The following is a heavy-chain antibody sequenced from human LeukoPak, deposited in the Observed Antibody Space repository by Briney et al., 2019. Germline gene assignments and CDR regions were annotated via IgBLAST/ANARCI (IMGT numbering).Heavy chain of an antibody. J-gene: IGHJ3*02. CDR2: IYSNEAT. CDR1: GGSIKGYH. CDR3: ARRNDFHI. V-gene: IGHV4-4*08. Sequence: PSETLSLTCTVSGGSIKGYHWSWIRQPPGKGLEWIGYIYSNEATEYKPSLKSRVTISADTSKNQFSLKLTSVSAADTAIYYCARRNDFHIWGQGTMVTVSS.